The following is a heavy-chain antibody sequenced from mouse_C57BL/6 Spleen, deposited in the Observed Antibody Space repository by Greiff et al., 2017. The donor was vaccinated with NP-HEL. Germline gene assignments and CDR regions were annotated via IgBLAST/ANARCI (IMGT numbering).Heavy chain of an antibody. J-gene: IGHJ1*03. CDR2: IWSGGST. CDR3: ARSGTTVRWYFDV. Sequence: VQLQQSGPGLVQPSQSLSITCTVSGFSLTSYGVHWVRQSPGKGLEWLGVIWSGGSTDYHAAFISSLSISKDNSKSQVFFKMNSLQADDTAIYYCARSGTTVRWYFDVWGTGTTVTVSS. CDR1: GFSLTSYG. V-gene: IGHV2-2*01. D-gene: IGHD1-1*01.